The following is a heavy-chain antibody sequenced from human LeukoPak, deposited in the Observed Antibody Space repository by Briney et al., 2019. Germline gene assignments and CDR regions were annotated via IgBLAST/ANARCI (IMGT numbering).Heavy chain of an antibody. CDR1: GVSFNGYY. Sequence: SETLSLTCAVYGVSFNGYYWSRIPPPPGQGLGWVGEIIHSGSTNYNPSLKRRASISVDTSKNQLCLKLGSVPGADTAVYYCARARRSSTSRYFQQWGQGTLLTVSA. D-gene: IGHD2-2*01. CDR3: ARARRSSTSRYFQQ. J-gene: IGHJ1*01. CDR2: IIHSGST. V-gene: IGHV4-34*12.